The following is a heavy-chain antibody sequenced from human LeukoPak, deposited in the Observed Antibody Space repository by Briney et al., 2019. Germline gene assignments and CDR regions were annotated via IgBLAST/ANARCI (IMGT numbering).Heavy chain of an antibody. Sequence: GRSLRLSCAASGFTFSSYGMHWVRQAPGKGLEWVAVISYDGSNKYYADSVKGRFTISRDNSKHTLYLQMNSLRAEDTAVYYCAKDVNYYDSSGPDYWGQGTLVTVSS. V-gene: IGHV3-30*18. J-gene: IGHJ4*02. CDR1: GFTFSSYG. CDR3: AKDVNYYDSSGPDY. D-gene: IGHD3-22*01. CDR2: ISYDGSNK.